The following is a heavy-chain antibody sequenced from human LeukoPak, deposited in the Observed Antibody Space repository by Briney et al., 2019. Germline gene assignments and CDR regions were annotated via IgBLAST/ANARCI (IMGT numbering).Heavy chain of an antibody. D-gene: IGHD3-22*01. Sequence: SETLSLTCTVSGYSISSGYYRGWIRQPPGKGLEWIGSIYHSGSTYYNPSLKSRVTISVDTSKNQFSLKLSSVTAADTAVYYCARDPTYYYDSSGYYGDDYWGQGTLVTVSS. J-gene: IGHJ4*02. CDR2: IYHSGST. CDR1: GYSISSGYY. V-gene: IGHV4-38-2*02. CDR3: ARDPTYYYDSSGYYGDDY.